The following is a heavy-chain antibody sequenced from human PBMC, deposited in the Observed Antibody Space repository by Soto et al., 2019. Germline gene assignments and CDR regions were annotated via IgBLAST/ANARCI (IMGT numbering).Heavy chain of an antibody. D-gene: IGHD2-2*01. CDR2: IWYDGSNK. CDR1: GFTFSSYG. J-gene: IGHJ3*02. V-gene: IGHV3-33*01. CDR3: ARAGYCSSTSCYSLRAFAI. Sequence: GGSLRLSCAASGFTFSSYGMHWVRQAPGKGLEWVAVIWYDGSNKYYADSVKGRFTISRDNSKNTLYPQMNSLRAEDTAVYYCARAGYCSSTSCYSLRAFAIWGQGTMVTVSS.